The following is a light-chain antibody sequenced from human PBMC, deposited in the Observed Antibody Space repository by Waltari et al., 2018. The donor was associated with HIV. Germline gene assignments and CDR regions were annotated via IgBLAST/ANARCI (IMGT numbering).Light chain of an antibody. J-gene: IGLJ2*01. CDR3: CSYAGTYEVV. Sequence: QSALTQPRSVSGSPGQSVTISCTGTSSDVGASNFVPCYKQHQGKAPKFMIDDVSKRPSGVPDRFSGSKSGNTASLTISGLQADDEAIYYCCSYAGTYEVVFGGGTKLTVL. V-gene: IGLV2-11*01. CDR2: DVS. CDR1: SSDVGASNF.